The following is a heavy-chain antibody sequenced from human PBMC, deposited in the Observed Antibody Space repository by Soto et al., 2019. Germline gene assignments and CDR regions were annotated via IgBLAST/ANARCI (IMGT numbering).Heavy chain of an antibody. Sequence: GGSRILPFTALGFTFGNNPITWVGRAPGRGLMGEVLFGGKPDGGTTEYAASVKGRFTISRDDSKSIAYLQMNSLKTEDTAVYYCTRDSTVTTYYYYYYGMDVWGQGTTVTVSS. CDR3: TRDSTVTTYYYYYYGMDV. V-gene: IGHV3-49*04. CDR2: FGGKPDGGTT. J-gene: IGHJ6*02. CDR1: GFTFGNNP. D-gene: IGHD4-4*01.